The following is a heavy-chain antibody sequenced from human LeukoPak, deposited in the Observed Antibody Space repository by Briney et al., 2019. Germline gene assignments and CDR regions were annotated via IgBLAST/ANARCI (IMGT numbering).Heavy chain of an antibody. D-gene: IGHD5-12*01. Sequence: GGSLRLSCAASGFTVSSNYMSWVRQAPGKGLEWVSSISSSGAYIYYADSVKGRFTISRDNAKNLLYLQMNSLRAEDTAVYYCALRTGDYWGQGTLVTVSS. V-gene: IGHV3-21*01. CDR3: ALRTGDY. CDR1: GFTVSSNY. CDR2: ISSSGAYI. J-gene: IGHJ4*02.